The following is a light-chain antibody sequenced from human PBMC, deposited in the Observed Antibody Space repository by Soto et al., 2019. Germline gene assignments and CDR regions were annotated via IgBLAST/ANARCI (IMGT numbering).Light chain of an antibody. J-gene: IGLJ2*01. Sequence: QSVLTQPASLSAPPGEKVTISCSGRGSNIGRYYVSWYRQFPGRAPQLLIYDDIKRHSGVPHRLSGSRYGTSASLAIAGLQPGDEAVYYCGTWDESLGAGVFGGGTKLTVL. V-gene: IGLV1-51*01. CDR3: GTWDESLGAGV. CDR2: DDI. CDR1: GSNIGRYY.